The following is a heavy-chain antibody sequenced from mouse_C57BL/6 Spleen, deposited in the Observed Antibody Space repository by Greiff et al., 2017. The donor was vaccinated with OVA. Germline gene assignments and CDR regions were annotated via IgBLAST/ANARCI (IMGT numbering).Heavy chain of an antibody. Sequence: QVQLQQPGAELVKPGASVKLSCKASGYTFTSYWMHWVKQRPGRGLEWIGRIDPNSGGTKYNEKFKSKATLTVDKPSSTAYMHLSSLTSEDSAVYYCARSYYSNYRYWYFDVWGTGTTVTVSS. CDR1: GYTFTSYW. CDR2: IDPNSGGT. V-gene: IGHV1-72*01. J-gene: IGHJ1*03. CDR3: ARSYYSNYRYWYFDV. D-gene: IGHD2-5*01.